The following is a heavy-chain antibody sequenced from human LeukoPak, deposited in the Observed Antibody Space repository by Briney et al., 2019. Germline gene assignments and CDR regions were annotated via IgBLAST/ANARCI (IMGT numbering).Heavy chain of an antibody. CDR3: ARDSIMSSSSERGTPT. J-gene: IGHJ5*02. V-gene: IGHV4-38-2*02. Sequence: SETLSLTCTVSGYSISSGYYWDWIRQPPGKGLEWIGSIYHSGSTYYNPSLKSRVTISVDTPKNQFSLKLSSVTAADTAVYYCARDSIMSSSSERGTPTWGQGTLVTVSS. CDR2: IYHSGST. CDR1: GYSISSGYY. D-gene: IGHD6-6*01.